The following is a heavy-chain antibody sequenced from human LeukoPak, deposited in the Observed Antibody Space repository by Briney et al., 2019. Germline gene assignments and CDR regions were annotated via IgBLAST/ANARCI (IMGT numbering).Heavy chain of an antibody. V-gene: IGHV7-4-1*02. J-gene: IGHJ4*02. CDR2: VNTNTGNP. CDR1: GYTFTNYA. D-gene: IGHD5-24*01. Sequence: GASVKVSCKTSGYTFTNYALNWLRQAPGQGLEWMGWVNTNTGNPTYAQGFTGRFVFSPDTSVSTTYLQISSLKAEDTAIYYCAGAVDGYYFDYWGQGTLVTVSS. CDR3: AGAVDGYYFDY.